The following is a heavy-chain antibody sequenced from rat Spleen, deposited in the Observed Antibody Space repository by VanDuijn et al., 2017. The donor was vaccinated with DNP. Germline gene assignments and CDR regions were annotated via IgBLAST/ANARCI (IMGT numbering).Heavy chain of an antibody. D-gene: IGHD1-4*01. Sequence: QVQLKESGPGLVQPSQTLSLTCTGSGFSLTSYGVSWVRQPPGRGLEWIAAISSGGNTYYNSTLTSRLSISRDTSKSQVFLKINSLRSEDMATYYCARHVLPLRVWDYWGQGVMVTVSS. V-gene: IGHV2S12*01. J-gene: IGHJ2*01. CDR2: ISSGGNT. CDR3: ARHVLPLRVWDY. CDR1: GFSLTSYG.